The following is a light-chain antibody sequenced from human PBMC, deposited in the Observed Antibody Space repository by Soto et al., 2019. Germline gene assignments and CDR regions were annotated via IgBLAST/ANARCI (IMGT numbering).Light chain of an antibody. CDR3: SSYTSSSTRV. CDR2: DVS. V-gene: IGLV2-14*01. J-gene: IGLJ1*01. CDR1: SSDVGGYNY. Sequence: SALTQPASLSGSPGQSITISCTGTSSDVGGYNYVSWYQQHPGKAPKLMIYDVSNRPSGLSNRFSGSKSGNTASLTISGLQAEDEADYYCSSYTSSSTRVFGTGTKVTVL.